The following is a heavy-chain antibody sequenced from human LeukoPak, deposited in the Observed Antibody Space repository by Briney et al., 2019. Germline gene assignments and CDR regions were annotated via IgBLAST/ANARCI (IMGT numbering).Heavy chain of an antibody. CDR3: AKDGVILAPGVYWYMDV. D-gene: IGHD3-16*02. CDR2: IRNDGAKT. J-gene: IGHJ6*03. V-gene: IGHV3-30*02. Sequence: PGGSLRLSCVGSTFTFSDYGMHWVRQAPGKGLEGVAFIRNDGAKTYYADSAKGRFTISRDNSRNTLYLQMNSLTAEDTAVFYCAKDGVILAPGVYWYMDVWGRGTTVTVSS. CDR1: TFTFSDYG.